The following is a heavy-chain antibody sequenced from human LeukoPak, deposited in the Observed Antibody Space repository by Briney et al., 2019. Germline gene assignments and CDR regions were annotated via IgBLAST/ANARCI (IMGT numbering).Heavy chain of an antibody. J-gene: IGHJ4*02. CDR2: ISGSGGST. CDR3: AKWRVEMATILAYYFDY. Sequence: PGGSLRLSCAASGFTFSSYAVSWVRQAPGKGLEWVSAISGSGGSTYYADSVKGRFTISRDNSKNTLYLQMNSLRAEDTAVYYCAKWRVEMATILAYYFDYWGQGTLVTVSS. V-gene: IGHV3-23*01. D-gene: IGHD5-12*01. CDR1: GFTFSSYA.